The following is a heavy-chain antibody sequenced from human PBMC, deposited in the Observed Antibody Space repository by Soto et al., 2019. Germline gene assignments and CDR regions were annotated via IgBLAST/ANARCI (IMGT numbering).Heavy chain of an antibody. CDR2: ISSSGSTI. CDR1: GFTFSDYY. J-gene: IGHJ6*02. D-gene: IGHD3-16*01. V-gene: IGHV3-11*01. CDR3: ARASGGVRYYYGMDV. Sequence: GWSLRLSCAASGFTFSDYYMSWIRQAPGKGLEWVSYISSSGSTIYYADSVKGRFTISRDNAKNSLYLQMISLRAEDTAVYYCARASGGVRYYYGMDVWGQGTTVTVSS.